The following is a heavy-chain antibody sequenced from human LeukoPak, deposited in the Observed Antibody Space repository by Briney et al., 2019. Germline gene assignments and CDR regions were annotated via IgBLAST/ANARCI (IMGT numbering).Heavy chain of an antibody. CDR3: ARERRADYYYYMDV. Sequence: SETLSLTCTVSGASISSSSYYWGWLRQPPGKGREWIGSIYYSGSTYYNPSLKSRVTISVDTSKNPFSLKLSSVTAADTAVYYCARERRADYYYYMDVWGKGTTVTVSS. V-gene: IGHV4-39*07. D-gene: IGHD6-25*01. J-gene: IGHJ6*03. CDR1: GASISSSSYY. CDR2: IYYSGST.